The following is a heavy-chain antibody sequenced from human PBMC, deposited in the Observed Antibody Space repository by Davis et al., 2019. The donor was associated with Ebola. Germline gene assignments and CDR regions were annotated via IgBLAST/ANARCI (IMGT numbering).Heavy chain of an antibody. Sequence: ESLKISCAASGFTFSSYSMNWVRQAPGKGLEWVSSISSSSSYIYYADSVKGRFTISRDNAKNSLYLQMNSLRAEDTAVYYCARGTFENSSSGFDYWGQGTLVTVSS. CDR2: ISSSSSYI. V-gene: IGHV3-21*04. CDR1: GFTFSSYS. J-gene: IGHJ4*02. CDR3: ARGTFENSSSGFDY. D-gene: IGHD6-6*01.